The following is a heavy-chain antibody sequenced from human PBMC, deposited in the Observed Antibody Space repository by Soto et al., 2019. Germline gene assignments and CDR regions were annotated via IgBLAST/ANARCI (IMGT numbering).Heavy chain of an antibody. CDR2: IRSKAYGGTT. V-gene: IGHV3-49*03. CDR3: TRDLGIDHGYSNYYYGMDV. D-gene: IGHD2-2*03. Sequence: GGSLRLSCAASGFTFGDYAMSWFRQAPGKGLEWVGFIRSKAYGGTTEYAASVKGRFTISRDDSKSIAYLQMNSLKTEDTAVYYCTRDLGIDHGYSNYYYGMDVWGQGTTVTVSS. CDR1: GFTFGDYA. J-gene: IGHJ6*02.